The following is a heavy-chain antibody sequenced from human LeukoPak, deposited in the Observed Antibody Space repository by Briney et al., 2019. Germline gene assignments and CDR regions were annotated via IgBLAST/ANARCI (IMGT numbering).Heavy chain of an antibody. CDR2: IYYSGST. V-gene: IGHV4-59*12. J-gene: IGHJ4*02. CDR1: GGSISSYY. CDR3: ARRGYSYGQSDY. Sequence: PSETLSLTCTVSGGSISSYYWSWIRQPPGKGLEWIGSIYYSGSTYYNPSLKSRVTISVDTSKNQFSLKLSSVTAADTAVYYCARRGYSYGQSDYWGQGALVTVSS. D-gene: IGHD5-18*01.